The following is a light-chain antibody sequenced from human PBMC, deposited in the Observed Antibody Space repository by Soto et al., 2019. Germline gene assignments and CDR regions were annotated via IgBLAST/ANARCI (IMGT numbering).Light chain of an antibody. CDR3: QQRSNWPRLT. V-gene: IGKV3-11*01. Sequence: EIVLTQSPATMSLSPGERATLSCRASQSVSSYLAWYQQKPGQAPRLLIYDASNRATGIPARFSGSGSGTDFTLTIISLEPEDFAVYYCQQRSNWPRLTFGGGTKVAIK. J-gene: IGKJ4*01. CDR1: QSVSSY. CDR2: DAS.